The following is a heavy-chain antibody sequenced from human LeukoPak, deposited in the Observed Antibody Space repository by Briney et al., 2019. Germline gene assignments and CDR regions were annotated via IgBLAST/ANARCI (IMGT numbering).Heavy chain of an antibody. D-gene: IGHD3-22*01. V-gene: IGHV3-7*01. CDR3: ARGYYDNDY. CDR1: GFTFSNYW. Sequence: GGSLRLSCTASGFTFSNYWMTWVRQAPRKGLEWVANINQDGSEKYYVDSVKGRFTISRDNAKNSLYLQMNSLRAEDTAVYFCARGYYDNDYWGQGTLVTVSS. J-gene: IGHJ4*02. CDR2: INQDGSEK.